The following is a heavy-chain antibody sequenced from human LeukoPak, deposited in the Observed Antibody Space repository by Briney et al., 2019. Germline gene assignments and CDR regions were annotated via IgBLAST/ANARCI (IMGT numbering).Heavy chain of an antibody. CDR3: ARDGPGYASSSTDYMDV. Sequence: GASVKVSCKASGYTFTSYYMHWVRQAPGQGLEWMGINNPGGGSTSYAQSFQGRVTMTRDTSTSTIYMELSSLRSEDTAVYYCARDGPGYASSSTDYMDVWGKGTTVTVSS. CDR1: GYTFTSYY. CDR2: NNPGGGST. J-gene: IGHJ6*03. V-gene: IGHV1-46*01. D-gene: IGHD6-13*01.